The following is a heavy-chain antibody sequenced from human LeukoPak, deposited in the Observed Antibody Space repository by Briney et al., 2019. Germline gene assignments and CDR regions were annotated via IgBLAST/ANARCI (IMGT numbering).Heavy chain of an antibody. CDR2: INPNSGGS. Sequence: ASVKVCCKASGYTFTGYYMHWLRQAPGQGLEWMGWINPNSGGSNYAQKFQGWVTMTRDTSISTAYMELSRLRSDDTAVYYCARRMSGASIDAFDIWGQGTMVTVSS. V-gene: IGHV1-2*04. CDR3: ARRMSGASIDAFDI. J-gene: IGHJ3*02. D-gene: IGHD1-26*01. CDR1: GYTFTGYY.